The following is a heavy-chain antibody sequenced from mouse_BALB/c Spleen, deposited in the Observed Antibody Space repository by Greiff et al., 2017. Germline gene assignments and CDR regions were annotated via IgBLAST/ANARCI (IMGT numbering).Heavy chain of an antibody. D-gene: IGHD2-14*01. J-gene: IGHJ4*01. Sequence: EVQLQESGPGLVKPSQSLSLTCTVTGYSITSDYAWNWIRQFPGNKLEWMGYISYIGSTSYNPSLKSRISITRDTSKNQFFLQLNSVTTEDTATYYCARDYRYDVRYYAMDYWGQGTSVTVSS. CDR1: GYSITSDYA. CDR2: ISYIGST. CDR3: ARDYRYDVRYYAMDY. V-gene: IGHV3-2*02.